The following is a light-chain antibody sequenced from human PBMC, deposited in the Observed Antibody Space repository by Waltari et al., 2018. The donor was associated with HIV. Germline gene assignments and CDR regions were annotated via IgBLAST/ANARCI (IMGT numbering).Light chain of an antibody. J-gene: IGKJ1*01. CDR3: QQYQSYSLFM. CDR2: RAS. Sequence: DVQVTQLPSTLTASAGDRVSITCRVSQTIDNYLAWYQQRPGEAPNLLIYRASTLESGVPSRFSGSGSGTDFTLTINNLQPNDSATYYCQQYQSYSLFMFGPGTKLEIK. CDR1: QTIDNY. V-gene: IGKV1-5*03.